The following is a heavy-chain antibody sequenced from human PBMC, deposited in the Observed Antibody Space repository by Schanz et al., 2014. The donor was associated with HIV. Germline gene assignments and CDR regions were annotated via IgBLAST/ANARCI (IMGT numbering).Heavy chain of an antibody. Sequence: QVQLQESGPGLVKPSQTLSLTCTVSGGSISSSDYYWSWIRQHPGKGLQWIGYIYDTGVTYYNPSLRSRVTMSIDTSKSQFSLKLSLVTAADTAVYYCARGSGLDFWGQGTLVTVSS. J-gene: IGHJ4*02. CDR1: GGSISSSDYY. D-gene: IGHD1-1*01. V-gene: IGHV4-31*03. CDR3: ARGSGLDF. CDR2: IYDTGVT.